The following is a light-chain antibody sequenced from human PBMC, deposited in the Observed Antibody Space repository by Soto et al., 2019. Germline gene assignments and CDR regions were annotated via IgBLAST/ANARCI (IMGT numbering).Light chain of an antibody. V-gene: IGLV2-18*02. J-gene: IGLJ3*02. CDR2: EVI. CDR1: TRDVGTYNR. Sequence: QSPLTQPPSVSGSPGQSVTISCTGTTRDVGTYNRVSWYQQSPGTAPKLMIYEVINRPSGVPDRFSGSQSGNTASLTISGLQAEDEADYYCGSYTTSNTWVFGGGTKLTVL. CDR3: GSYTTSNTWV.